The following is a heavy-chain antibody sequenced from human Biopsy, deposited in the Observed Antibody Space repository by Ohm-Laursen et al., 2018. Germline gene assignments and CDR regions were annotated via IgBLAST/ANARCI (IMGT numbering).Heavy chain of an antibody. V-gene: IGHV4-59*02. CDR1: GDTVTKYN. CDR2: IYYSVTT. J-gene: IGHJ6*02. D-gene: IGHD4-11*01. Sequence: SVTLSFTCTGSGDTVTKYNWSWIRQRPGKGLEWTGHIYYSVTTNYNPFIQSRVTITVDTSRNQVSLTLSSVTAEDTAVYYWPRDSGILNYGNFKYYHYYGMDVWGQGTKVTVSS. CDR3: PRDSGILNYGNFKYYHYYGMDV.